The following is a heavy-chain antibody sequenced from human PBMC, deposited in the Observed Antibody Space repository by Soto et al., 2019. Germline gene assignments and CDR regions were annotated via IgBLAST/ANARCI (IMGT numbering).Heavy chain of an antibody. CDR2: VYYSGSS. CDR1: GDSISGGASF. CDR3: ANLSCTSSTCYFPGWFDP. Sequence: QVQLQESGPGLVKPSETLSLTSTVSGDSISGGASFWSWIRQPPGKGMEWIANVYYSGSSYYNPSPKSRLTISVDTTKNQFTLQFKSMTAADTAVYYCANLSCTSSTCYFPGWFDPWGQGTLVTVSS. J-gene: IGHJ5*02. D-gene: IGHD2-2*01. V-gene: IGHV4-31*03.